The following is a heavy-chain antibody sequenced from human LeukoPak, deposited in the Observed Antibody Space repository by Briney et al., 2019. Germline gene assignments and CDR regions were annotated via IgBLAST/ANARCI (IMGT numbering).Heavy chain of an antibody. D-gene: IGHD6-13*01. CDR2: IKQDGSEK. V-gene: IGHV3-7*01. CDR1: GFTVSGNY. Sequence: QPGGSQRLSCEASGFTVSGNYMNWIRQAPGKGLEWVANIKQDGSEKNYVASVKGRFTISRDNAKNSLYLQMNSLRAEDTALYYCARGRWAPFDCWGQGTLVTVSS. J-gene: IGHJ4*02. CDR3: ARGRWAPFDC.